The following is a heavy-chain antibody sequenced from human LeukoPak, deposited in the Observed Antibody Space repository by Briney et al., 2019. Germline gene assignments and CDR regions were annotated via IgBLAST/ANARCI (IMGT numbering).Heavy chain of an antibody. J-gene: IGHJ4*02. CDR3: AKGGGYCSSTSCAKFDY. CDR2: ISSSSSYI. V-gene: IGHV3-21*04. D-gene: IGHD2-2*01. Sequence: GGSLRLSCAASGFTFSSYSMNWVRQAPGKGLEWVSSISSSSSYIYYADSVKGRFTISRDNSKNTLYLQMNSLRAEDTAVYYCAKGGGYCSSTSCAKFDYWGQGTLVTVSS. CDR1: GFTFSSYS.